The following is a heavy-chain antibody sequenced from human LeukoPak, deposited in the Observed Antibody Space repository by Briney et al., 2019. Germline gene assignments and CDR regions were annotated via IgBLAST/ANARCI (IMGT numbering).Heavy chain of an antibody. Sequence: SETLSLTCAVYGGSFSGYCWSWIRQPPGKGLEWIGEINHSGGTNYNPSLKSRVTISVDTSKNQFSLKLSSVTAADTAVYYCARVLREDIVVVPAAKDTDAFDIWGQGTMVTVSS. CDR1: GGSFSGYC. CDR3: ARVLREDIVVVPAAKDTDAFDI. J-gene: IGHJ3*02. V-gene: IGHV4-34*01. D-gene: IGHD2-2*01. CDR2: INHSGGT.